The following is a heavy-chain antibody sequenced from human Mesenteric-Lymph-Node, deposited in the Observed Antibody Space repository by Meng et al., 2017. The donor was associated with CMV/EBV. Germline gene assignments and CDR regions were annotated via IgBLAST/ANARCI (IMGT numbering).Heavy chain of an antibody. V-gene: IGHV4-59*01. D-gene: IGHD2/OR15-2a*01. J-gene: IGHJ5*02. Sequence: GSLRLSCTVSGGSITSYYVSRIRQPPGKGLEWIGYRYYRETAYYSPSLRSRVTISADTTTNQFSLRLTSVTPADAAVYFCATTLYPKPFLNHFDPWGQGTLVTVSS. CDR1: GGSITSYY. CDR2: RYYRETA. CDR3: ATTLYPKPFLNHFDP.